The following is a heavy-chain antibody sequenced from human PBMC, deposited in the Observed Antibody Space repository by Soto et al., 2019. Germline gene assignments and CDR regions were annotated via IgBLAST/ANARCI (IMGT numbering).Heavy chain of an antibody. CDR3: AKALLVVVAATADY. J-gene: IGHJ4*02. CDR1: GFHFCSHA. D-gene: IGHD2-15*01. V-gene: IGHV3-23*01. CDR2: ISGSGGST. Sequence: EVQLLESGGGLVQPGGFLGTPCSTSGFHFCSHAMSRVPQAPGKGLGWVSAISGSGGSTYYADSVKGRFTISRDNSKNTLYLQMNSLRAEDTAVYYCAKALLVVVAATADYWGQGTLVTVSS.